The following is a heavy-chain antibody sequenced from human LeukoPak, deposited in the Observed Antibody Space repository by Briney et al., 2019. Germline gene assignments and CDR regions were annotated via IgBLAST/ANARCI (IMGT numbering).Heavy chain of an antibody. J-gene: IGHJ6*04. CDR1: GYTLTELS. CDR2: FDPEDGER. D-gene: IGHD3-16*01. CDR3: ATLIGDNYFGMDV. V-gene: IGHV1-24*01. Sequence: ASVKVSCKASGYTLTELSMHWVRQAPGKGLEWVGGFDPEDGERIYAQKFQGRLTMTEDTSTDTAYMELSSLRSEDTAVYYCATLIGDNYFGMDVWGKGTTVTVSS.